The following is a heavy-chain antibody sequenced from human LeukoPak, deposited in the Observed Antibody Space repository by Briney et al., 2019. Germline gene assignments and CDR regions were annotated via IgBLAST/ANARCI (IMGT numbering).Heavy chain of an antibody. Sequence: GSVKVSCKASGYTFTDYYMHWVRQAPGQGLEWMGWFNPNSGGTNYAQKFQGRVTMTRDTSISTAYMELSRLRSDDTAVYYCAREGSDSGNYYFDYWGQGTLVPVSS. CDR1: GYTFTDYY. CDR2: FNPNSGGT. D-gene: IGHD1-26*01. V-gene: IGHV1-2*02. J-gene: IGHJ4*02. CDR3: AREGSDSGNYYFDY.